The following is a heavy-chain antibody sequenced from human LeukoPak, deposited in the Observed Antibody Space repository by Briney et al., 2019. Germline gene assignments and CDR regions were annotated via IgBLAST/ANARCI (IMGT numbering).Heavy chain of an antibody. V-gene: IGHV3-23*01. CDR2: ISGSGNTT. Sequence: GGSLRLSCAASGFMFSNYAMNWVRQAPGKGLDWVSVISGSGNTTYYTDSVKGRFTISRDNSKNPVYLQMNSLTADDTAVYFCAKANFDWSYFDYWGQGTLVTVSS. CDR3: AKANFDWSYFDY. CDR1: GFMFSNYA. D-gene: IGHD3-9*01. J-gene: IGHJ4*02.